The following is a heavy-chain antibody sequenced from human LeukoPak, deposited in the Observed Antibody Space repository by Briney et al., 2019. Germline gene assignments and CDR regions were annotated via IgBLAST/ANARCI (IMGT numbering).Heavy chain of an antibody. CDR2: MNPNSGNT. D-gene: IGHD6-6*01. CDR1: GYTFTSYD. Sequence: ASVEVSCKASGYTFTSYDINWVRQATGQGLEWMGWMNPNSGNTGYAQKFQGRVTMTRNTSISTAYMELSSLRSEDTAVYYCASSSSSIAAQGYYYYYMDVWGKGTTVTVSS. CDR3: ASSSSSIAAQGYYYYYMDV. V-gene: IGHV1-8*01. J-gene: IGHJ6*03.